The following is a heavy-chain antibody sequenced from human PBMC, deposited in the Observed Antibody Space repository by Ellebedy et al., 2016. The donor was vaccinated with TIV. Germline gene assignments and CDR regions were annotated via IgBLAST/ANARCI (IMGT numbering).Heavy chain of an antibody. V-gene: IGHV3-33*08. Sequence: GGSLRLSCAASGFTFSSYGMHWVRQAPGKGLEWVAVIWYDGSNKYYADSVKGRFTISRDNSKNTLYLQMNSLRAEDTAVYYCARDGNNWNYVDAFDIWGQGTMVTVSS. CDR1: GFTFSSYG. CDR3: ARDGNNWNYVDAFDI. D-gene: IGHD1-7*01. CDR2: IWYDGSNK. J-gene: IGHJ3*02.